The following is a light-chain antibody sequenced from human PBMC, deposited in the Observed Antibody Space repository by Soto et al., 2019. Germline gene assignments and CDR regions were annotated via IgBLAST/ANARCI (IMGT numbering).Light chain of an antibody. CDR1: QSVSSRD. Sequence: EIVLTQSPGTLSLSPGERATLSCRASQSVSSRDLAWYQQKPGQAPRLLIYDASSRATGIPDRFSGSGSGTDFTLTISRLEPEDFAVYFCQHYGISRTFGQGTKVDIK. CDR3: QHYGISRT. V-gene: IGKV3-20*01. J-gene: IGKJ1*01. CDR2: DAS.